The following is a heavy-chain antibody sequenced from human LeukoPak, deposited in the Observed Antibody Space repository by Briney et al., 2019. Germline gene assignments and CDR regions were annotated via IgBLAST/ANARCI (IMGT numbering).Heavy chain of an antibody. D-gene: IGHD3-22*01. Sequence: ASVKVSCKASGYTFTSYGISWVRQAPGQGLEWMGGIIPIFGTANYAQKFQGRVTITADESTSTAYMELSSLRSEDTAVYYCARDVAYYYDSSGSRAFDIWGQGTMVTVSS. CDR3: ARDVAYYYDSSGSRAFDI. J-gene: IGHJ3*02. CDR2: IIPIFGTA. CDR1: GYTFTSYG. V-gene: IGHV1-69*13.